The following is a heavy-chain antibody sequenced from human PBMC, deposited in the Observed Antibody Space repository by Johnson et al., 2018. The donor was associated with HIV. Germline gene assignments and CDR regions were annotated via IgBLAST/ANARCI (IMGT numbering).Heavy chain of an antibody. CDR1: GFTVSSNY. V-gene: IGHV3-66*01. J-gene: IGHJ3*02. D-gene: IGHD5-18*01. Sequence: MQLVESGGGLVQPGGSLRLSCVASGFTVSSNYMSWVRQAPGKGLEWVSVFSSGGRTYYADSVKGRFTISRDNSKNTLYLQMNSLRAEDTAVYYCAKDLSGYSYGYGAFDIWGQGTMVTVSS. CDR2: FSSGGRT. CDR3: AKDLSGYSYGYGAFDI.